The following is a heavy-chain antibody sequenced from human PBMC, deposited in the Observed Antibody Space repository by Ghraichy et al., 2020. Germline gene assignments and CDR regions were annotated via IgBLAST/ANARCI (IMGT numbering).Heavy chain of an antibody. CDR3: ARRVAAAGTGGYYFDY. D-gene: IGHD6-13*01. CDR1: GYTFTSYG. Sequence: ASVKVSCKASGYTFTSYGISWVRQAPGQGLEWMGWISVYNGNTNYAQKLQDRVTMTTDTSTSTAYLELRRLRSDDTAVYYCARRVAAAGTGGYYFDYWGQGTLVTVSS. V-gene: IGHV1-18*04. J-gene: IGHJ4*02. CDR2: ISVYNGNT.